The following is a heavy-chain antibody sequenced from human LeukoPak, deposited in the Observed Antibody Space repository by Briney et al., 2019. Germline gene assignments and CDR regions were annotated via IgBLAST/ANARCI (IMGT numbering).Heavy chain of an antibody. D-gene: IGHD4-17*01. J-gene: IGHJ4*02. CDR3: ARRKATVFDY. CDR2: IYYSGST. Sequence: SETLSLICTVSGGSISSYYWSWIRQPPGKGLEWIGYIYYSGSTNYNPSLKSRVTISVDTSKNQFSLKLSSVTAADTAVYYCARRKATVFDYWGQGTLVTVSS. V-gene: IGHV4-59*01. CDR1: GGSISSYY.